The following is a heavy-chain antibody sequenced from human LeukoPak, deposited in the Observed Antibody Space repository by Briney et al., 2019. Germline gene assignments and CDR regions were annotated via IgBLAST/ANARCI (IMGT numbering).Heavy chain of an antibody. J-gene: IGHJ2*01. Sequence: GGSLRLSCAASGFTFSSYWMHWVGQAPGKGLVWVSRINSDGSSTSYADSVKGRFTISRDNAKNTLYLQMNSLRAEDTAVYYCARSGSYYVWYFDLWGRGTLVTVSS. CDR1: GFTFSSYW. V-gene: IGHV3-74*01. D-gene: IGHD1-26*01. CDR2: INSDGSST. CDR3: ARSGSYYVWYFDL.